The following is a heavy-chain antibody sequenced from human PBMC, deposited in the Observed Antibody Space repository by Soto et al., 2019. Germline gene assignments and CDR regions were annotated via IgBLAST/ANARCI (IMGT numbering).Heavy chain of an antibody. CDR2: IDPSDSQT. V-gene: IGHV5-10-1*01. CDR1: GYSFAGYW. J-gene: IGHJ4*02. CDR3: ARQIYDSDTGPNFQYHFDS. Sequence: GESLKISCKGSGYSFAGYWITWVRQKPGKGLEWMGRIDPSDSQTYYSPSFRGHVTISVTKSITTVFLQWSSLRASDTAMYYCARQIYDSDTGPNFQYHFDSWGQGTPVTVSS. D-gene: IGHD3-22*01.